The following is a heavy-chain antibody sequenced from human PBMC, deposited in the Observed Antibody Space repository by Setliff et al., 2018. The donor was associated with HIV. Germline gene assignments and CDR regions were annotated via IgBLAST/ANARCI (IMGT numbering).Heavy chain of an antibody. CDR3: ARHSGLGGYYSPFDY. J-gene: IGHJ4*02. D-gene: IGHD3-22*01. CDR2: IYYSGST. V-gene: IGHV4-39*01. CDR1: GGSIKSSSDY. Sequence: SETLSLTCTVSGGSIKSSSDYWGWIRQPPGKGLEWIGTIYYSGSTYYNPSLKSRVTISVDTSKNRFSLKLSSVTAADTTVYYCARHSGLGGYYSPFDYWGPGTLVTVSS.